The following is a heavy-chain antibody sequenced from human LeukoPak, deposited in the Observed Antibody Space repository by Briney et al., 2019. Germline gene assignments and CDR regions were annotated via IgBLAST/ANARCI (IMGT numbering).Heavy chain of an antibody. CDR3: ARVDYFES. V-gene: IGHV3-23*01. CDR1: GFTLSSYA. CDR2: ISGSGGST. J-gene: IGHJ4*02. Sequence: GGSLRLSCAASGFTLSSYAMHWVRQAPGKGLEWVSAISGSGGSTHYADSVKGRFTISRDNAKNSLYLQMNSLRDEDTAVYYCARVDYFESWGQGTLVTVSS.